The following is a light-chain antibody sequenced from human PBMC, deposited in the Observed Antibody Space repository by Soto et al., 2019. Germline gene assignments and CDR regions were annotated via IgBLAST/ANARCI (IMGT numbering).Light chain of an antibody. CDR2: DES. CDR1: QSVSTN. CDR3: QQRHMWPLT. V-gene: IGKV3-11*01. Sequence: EIVLKDSPGARSLSPWERATRSCSASQSVSTNLGWYKQNHGQAPRLLIYDESTRATDIPDTFSGSGSGKDFTITISSLEHEDSEAYYCQQRHMWPLTCGQGTQLEIK. J-gene: IGKJ5*01.